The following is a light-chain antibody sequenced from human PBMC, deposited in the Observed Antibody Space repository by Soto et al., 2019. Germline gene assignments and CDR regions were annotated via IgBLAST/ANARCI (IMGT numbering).Light chain of an antibody. CDR2: LGS. Sequence: DIVMTQSPLSLPVTPGEPASISCRSSQSLLHSNGYNYLDWYLQKPGQSPQLLIYLGSNRASGVPDRFSGSGSGIDFTLKINRVEAEDVGVYYCMQTLQTPRTFGQGTKVEIK. V-gene: IGKV2-28*01. CDR1: QSLLHSNGYNY. J-gene: IGKJ1*01. CDR3: MQTLQTPRT.